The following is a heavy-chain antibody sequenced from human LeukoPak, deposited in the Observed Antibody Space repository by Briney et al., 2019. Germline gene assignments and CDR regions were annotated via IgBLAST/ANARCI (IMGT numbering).Heavy chain of an antibody. D-gene: IGHD3-10*01. CDR1: GGSISSSNW. CDR3: AREIEDKSFAFGALRKYYYYYMDV. V-gene: IGHV4-4*02. J-gene: IGHJ6*03. CDR2: ICHSGST. Sequence: SETLSLTCAVSGGSISSSNWWSWVRQPPGKGLEWIGEICHSGSTNYNPSLKSRVTISVDRSKNQFSLKLSSVTAADTALYYCAREIEDKSFAFGALRKYYYYYMDVSGKGTTVTVSS.